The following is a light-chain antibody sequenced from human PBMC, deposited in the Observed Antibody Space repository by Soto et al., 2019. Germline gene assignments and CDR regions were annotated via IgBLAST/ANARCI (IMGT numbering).Light chain of an antibody. Sequence: QSVLTQPASVSGSPGQSITISCTGTSNDVGNYNHVCWYQQEPGKAPKLMIYDVSNRPSGVSNRFSGYKSGNTASLTISGLQAEDEADYYCSSFTTSITYVFGTGTKLTVL. CDR1: SNDVGNYNH. J-gene: IGLJ1*01. CDR2: DVS. V-gene: IGLV2-14*01. CDR3: SSFTTSITYV.